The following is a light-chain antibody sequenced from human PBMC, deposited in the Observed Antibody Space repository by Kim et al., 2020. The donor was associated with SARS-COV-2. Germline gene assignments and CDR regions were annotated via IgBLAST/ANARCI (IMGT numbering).Light chain of an antibody. V-gene: IGLV3-19*01. CDR3: NSRYSNDYVL. CDR1: SLRSYY. CDR2: GKN. J-gene: IGLJ2*01. Sequence: VALGQTSRITCHGGSLRSYYATWYQQKPGQAPIPVIYGKNNRPSGIPDRFSGSSSGNTASLTITGTQAGDEADYYCNSRYSNDYVLFGGGTQLTVL.